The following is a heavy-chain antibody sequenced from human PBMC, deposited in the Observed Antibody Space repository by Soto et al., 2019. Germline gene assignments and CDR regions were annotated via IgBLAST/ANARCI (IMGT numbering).Heavy chain of an antibody. CDR2: ISGSGGST. CDR3: AKSWQQLTYYDNSAQRAFDI. CDR1: GFTFSSYA. Sequence: GGSLRLSCAASGFTFSSYAMSWVRQAPGKGLEWVSAISGSGGSTYYADSVKGRFTISRDQSKNTLFLQRNSLRAEDMAVYYCAKSWQQLTYYDNSAQRAFDIWGQGTMVTVSS. J-gene: IGHJ3*02. D-gene: IGHD3-22*01. V-gene: IGHV3-23*01.